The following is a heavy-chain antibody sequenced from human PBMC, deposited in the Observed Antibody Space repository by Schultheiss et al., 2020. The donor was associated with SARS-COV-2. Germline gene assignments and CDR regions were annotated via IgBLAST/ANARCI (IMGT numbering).Heavy chain of an antibody. CDR3: ARAADNTYGMDV. Sequence: ASVKVSCKASGGTFSSYAISWVRQAPGQGLEWMGGINPNSGGTNYAQKFQGWVTMTTDTSTSTAYMELRSLRSDDTAVYYCARAADNTYGMDVWGQGTTVTVSS. CDR2: INPNSGGT. V-gene: IGHV1-2*04. J-gene: IGHJ6*02. D-gene: IGHD1-1*01. CDR1: GGTFSSYA.